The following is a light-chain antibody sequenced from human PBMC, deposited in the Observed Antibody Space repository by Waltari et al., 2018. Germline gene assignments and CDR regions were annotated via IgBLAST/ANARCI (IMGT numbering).Light chain of an antibody. J-gene: IGKJ1*01. CDR3: QHYVSLPAT. Sequence: EIVLTQSPGTLSLSPGERATLSCRASQSISRTLAWYKQKPGQAPRLLIYGASTRATGIPEMFSGGGSGTDFSLTISRLEPEDFAVYYCQHYVSLPATFGQGTKVEIK. CDR2: GAS. CDR1: QSISRT. V-gene: IGKV3-20*01.